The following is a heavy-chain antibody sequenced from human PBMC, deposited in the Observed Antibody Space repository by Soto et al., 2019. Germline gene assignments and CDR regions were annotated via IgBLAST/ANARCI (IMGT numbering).Heavy chain of an antibody. CDR1: GFTFSTYG. CDR2: IWYDGTNI. CDR3: AAESRTSSGLGFFDY. V-gene: IGHV3-33*03. J-gene: IGHJ4*02. Sequence: QVQLVESGGGVVQPGRSLRLSCTASGFTFSTYGMHWVRQAPGKGLEWVAVIWYDGTNIYYADSVKGRFTISRDNSKNTLYLQMSSLRAEDTALYYCAAESRTSSGLGFFDYWGQGTLVTVSS. D-gene: IGHD6-6*01.